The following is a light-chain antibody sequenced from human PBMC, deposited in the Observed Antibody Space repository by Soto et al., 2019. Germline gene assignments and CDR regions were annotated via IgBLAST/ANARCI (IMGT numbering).Light chain of an antibody. Sequence: QSVLTQSHSASASLGASVKLTCTLSGGHSSYAIAWHQQQPGKGPRYLMKLDSDGSHNKGDGIPDRFSGSSSGAERYLTISSLQSEDEADYYCQTWGSGIPVVFGGGTKLTVL. CDR1: GGHSSYA. V-gene: IGLV4-69*01. CDR3: QTWGSGIPVV. CDR2: LDSDGSH. J-gene: IGLJ2*01.